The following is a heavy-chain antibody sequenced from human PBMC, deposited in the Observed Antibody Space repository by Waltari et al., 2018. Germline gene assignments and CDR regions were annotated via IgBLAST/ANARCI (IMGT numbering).Heavy chain of an antibody. V-gene: IGHV4-38-2*01. CDR3: ARLLVTTVTVDAFDI. Sequence: QVQLQESGPGLVKPSETLSLTCAVSGYSISSGYYWGWIRQPPGKGLAWIGSIYHSGSTYYNPSLKSRVTISVDTSKNQFSLKLSSVTAADTAVYYCARLLVTTVTVDAFDIRGQGTMVTVSS. J-gene: IGHJ3*02. D-gene: IGHD4-17*01. CDR1: GYSISSGYY. CDR2: IYHSGST.